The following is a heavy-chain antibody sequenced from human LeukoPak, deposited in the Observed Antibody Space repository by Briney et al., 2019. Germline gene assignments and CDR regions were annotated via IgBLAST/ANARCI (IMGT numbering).Heavy chain of an antibody. V-gene: IGHV3-23*01. Sequence: HPGGSLRLSCTASGFTFNLYAMTWVRQAPGKGLEWVSAITGSGGSTYYADSAKGRFTISRDNSKNTVYLQMNSLRVDDTAVYYCANSKVADFHYWGQGTRVTVSS. CDR3: ANSKVADFHY. D-gene: IGHD6-19*01. CDR1: GFTFNLYA. J-gene: IGHJ4*02. CDR2: ITGSGGST.